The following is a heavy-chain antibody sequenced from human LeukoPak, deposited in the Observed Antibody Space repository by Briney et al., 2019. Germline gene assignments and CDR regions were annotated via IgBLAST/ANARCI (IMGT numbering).Heavy chain of an antibody. CDR3: ARSLRFLEWLLDY. CDR2: ISSSSSYI. V-gene: IGHV3-21*01. CDR1: GFTFSSYS. Sequence: PGGSLRLSCAASGFTFSSYSMNWVRQAPGKGLEWVSSISSSSSYIYYADSVKGRFTISRDNAKNSLYLQMNSLRAEDTAVYYCARSLRFLEWLLDYWGQGTLVTVSS. D-gene: IGHD3-3*01. J-gene: IGHJ4*02.